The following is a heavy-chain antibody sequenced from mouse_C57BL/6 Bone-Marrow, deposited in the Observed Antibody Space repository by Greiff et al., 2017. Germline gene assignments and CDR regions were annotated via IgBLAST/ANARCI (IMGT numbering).Heavy chain of an antibody. CDR3: ARHYYGSSLYYDV. CDR2: ISNGGGST. J-gene: IGHJ1*03. Sequence: DVMLVESGGGLVQPGGSLKLSCAASGFTFSDYYMYWVRQTPEKRLEWVAYISNGGGSTYYPDTVKGRFTISRDNAKNTLYLQMSRLKSEDTAMYYCARHYYGSSLYYDVWGRGTTDTVSS. CDR1: GFTFSDYY. V-gene: IGHV5-12*01. D-gene: IGHD1-1*01.